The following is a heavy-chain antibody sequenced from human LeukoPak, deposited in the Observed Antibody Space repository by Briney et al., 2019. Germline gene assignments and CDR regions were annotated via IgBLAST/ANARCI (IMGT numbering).Heavy chain of an antibody. J-gene: IGHJ3*02. CDR1: GSTFSSYA. V-gene: IGHV3-30*04. CDR3: ARDRRGYCSSTSCFTDAFDI. Sequence: PGRSLRLSCAASGSTFSSYAMHWVRQAPGKGLEWVAVISYDGSNKYYADSVKGRFTISRDNSKNTLYLQMNSLRAEDTAVYYCARDRRGYCSSTSCFTDAFDIWGQGTMVTVSS. D-gene: IGHD2-2*02. CDR2: ISYDGSNK.